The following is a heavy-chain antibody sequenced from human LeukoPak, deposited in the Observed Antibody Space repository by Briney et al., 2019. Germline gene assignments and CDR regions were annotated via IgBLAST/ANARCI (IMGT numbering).Heavy chain of an antibody. CDR1: GFTVSSNY. CDR3: AKDRDAGSRIPFDY. Sequence: GGTLRLSCAASGFTVSSNYMSWVRQAPGKGLEWVSAITASGGSTYYGDSVKGRFTISRDNSKSTLYLQMNSLRVEDTALYYCAKDRDAGSRIPFDYWGQGTLVSVSS. V-gene: IGHV3-23*01. CDR2: ITASGGST. J-gene: IGHJ4*02. D-gene: IGHD2-15*01.